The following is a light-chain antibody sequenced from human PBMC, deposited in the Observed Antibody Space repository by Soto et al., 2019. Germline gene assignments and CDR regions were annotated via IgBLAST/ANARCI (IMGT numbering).Light chain of an antibody. Sequence: EIVLTQSPGTLSLSPGERATLSCRASQSISSNYLAWYQQKPGQAARLLIYGASSRATGIPDRFSGSGSGTDFTLTISRLEPEDFAVYYWQQYGSSPPYTFGQGTKLEIK. CDR1: QSISSNY. V-gene: IGKV3-20*01. CDR3: QQYGSSPPYT. CDR2: GAS. J-gene: IGKJ2*01.